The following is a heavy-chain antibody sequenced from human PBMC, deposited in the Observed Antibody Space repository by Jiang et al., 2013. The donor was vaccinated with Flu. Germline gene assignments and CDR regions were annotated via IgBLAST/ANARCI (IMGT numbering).Heavy chain of an antibody. Sequence: KPGASVKVSCKASGYTFTSYDMNWVRQAAGQGLEWMGWLNPNSANTGYAQKFQGRVTMTRNTSISTAYMELSSLRSEDTAVYYCARGPPLTQYFQHWGQGTLVTVSS. J-gene: IGHJ1*01. CDR2: LNPNSANT. D-gene: IGHD3-16*02. V-gene: IGHV1-8*01. CDR1: GYTFTSYD. CDR3: ARGPPLTQYFQH.